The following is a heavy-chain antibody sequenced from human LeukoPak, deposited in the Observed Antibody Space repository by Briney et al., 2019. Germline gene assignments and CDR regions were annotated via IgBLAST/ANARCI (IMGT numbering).Heavy chain of an antibody. CDR1: GFTFNNYI. J-gene: IGHJ4*02. D-gene: IGHD5-18*01. Sequence: GGSLRLSCAASGFTFNNYIMTWVRQAPGRGLEWVSYISSGSGTMYYADSVKGRFTISRDNAKKSLYLQMNSLRDEDTAVYYCARAVLGYSWVYDYWGQGTLVTVSS. CDR2: ISSGSGTM. V-gene: IGHV3-48*02. CDR3: ARAVLGYSWVYDY.